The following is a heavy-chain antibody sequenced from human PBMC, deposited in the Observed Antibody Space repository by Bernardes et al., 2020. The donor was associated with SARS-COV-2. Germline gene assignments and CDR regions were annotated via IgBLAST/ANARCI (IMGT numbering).Heavy chain of an antibody. CDR1: GFTVSSNY. J-gene: IGHJ4*02. D-gene: IGHD3-10*01. CDR2: IYSGGST. Sequence: GGSLRLSCAASGFTVSSNYMSWVRQAPGKGLEWVSVIYSGGSTYYADSVKGRFTISRDDSKNTLYLQMNSLRVEDTAVYYCARDRRFYGWGEYYFDYWGQGTLVTVSS. CDR3: ARDRRFYGWGEYYFDY. V-gene: IGHV3-66*01.